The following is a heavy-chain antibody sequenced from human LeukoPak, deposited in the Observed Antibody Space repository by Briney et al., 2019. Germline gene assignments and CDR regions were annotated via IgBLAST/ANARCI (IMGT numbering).Heavy chain of an antibody. CDR1: GGSISGYY. D-gene: IGHD3-10*01. CDR3: ATVNYSSRRPTVTFDF. CDR2: ISYSGST. J-gene: IGHJ4*02. Sequence: SETLSLTCTVSGGSISGYYWTWIRQPPGKGLEWIGYISYSGSTNYNPSPKSRVTISVDTSKNQFSLKLSSVTAADTAVYYCATVNYSSRRPTVTFDFWGQGTLVTVSS. V-gene: IGHV4-59*08.